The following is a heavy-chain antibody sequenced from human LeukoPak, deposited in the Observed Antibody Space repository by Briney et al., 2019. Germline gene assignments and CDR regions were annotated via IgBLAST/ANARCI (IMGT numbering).Heavy chain of an antibody. CDR1: GGSISSSSYY. Sequence: PSETLSLTCTVSGGSISSSSYYWGWIRQPPGKGLEWIGSIYYSGSTYYNPSLKSRVTISVDTSKNQFSLKLSSVTAADTAVYYCAREGYNYGTGLDYWGQGTLVTVSS. D-gene: IGHD5-18*01. V-gene: IGHV4-39*07. J-gene: IGHJ4*02. CDR2: IYYSGST. CDR3: AREGYNYGTGLDY.